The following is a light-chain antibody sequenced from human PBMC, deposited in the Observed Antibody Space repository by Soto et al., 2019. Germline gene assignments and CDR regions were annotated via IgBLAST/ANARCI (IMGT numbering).Light chain of an antibody. CDR3: QQYGSSLT. Sequence: EIVLTQSPATLSLSPGERATLSCGASQSVRSNLAWYQQKPGQAPRLLIYGASTRATGIPARFSGSGSGTEFTLTISRLEPEDFAVYYCQQYGSSLTFGGGTKVDIK. CDR1: QSVRSN. V-gene: IGKV3-20*01. J-gene: IGKJ4*01. CDR2: GAS.